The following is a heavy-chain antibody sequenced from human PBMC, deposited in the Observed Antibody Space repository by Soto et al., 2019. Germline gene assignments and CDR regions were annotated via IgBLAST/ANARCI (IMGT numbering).Heavy chain of an antibody. Sequence: GESLKISCKGSGYSFTSYWIGWVRQMPGKGLEWMGIIYPGDSDTRYSPSFQGQVTISADKSISTAYLQWSSLKASDTAMYYCARAPFERYYYVSGSYYPVDYWGQGTLVTVSS. D-gene: IGHD3-10*01. V-gene: IGHV5-51*01. CDR2: IYPGDSDT. CDR1: GYSFTSYW. J-gene: IGHJ4*02. CDR3: ARAPFERYYYVSGSYYPVDY.